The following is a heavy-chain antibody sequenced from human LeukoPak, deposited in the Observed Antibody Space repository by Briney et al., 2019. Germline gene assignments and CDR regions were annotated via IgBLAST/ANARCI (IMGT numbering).Heavy chain of an antibody. CDR2: INARGDT. V-gene: IGHV4-34*01. D-gene: IGHD2-2*01. J-gene: IGHJ5*02. CDR1: GWSFNDYY. CDR3: ARGQVPAARGYNWFDP. Sequence: SETLSLTCAVYGWSFNDYYWNWIRQPPGKGLEWIGEINARGDTNYHPSLKSRVNISVDTSKKQFSLRLTSMIAADTALYYCARGQVPAARGYNWFDPWGQGTLVTVSS.